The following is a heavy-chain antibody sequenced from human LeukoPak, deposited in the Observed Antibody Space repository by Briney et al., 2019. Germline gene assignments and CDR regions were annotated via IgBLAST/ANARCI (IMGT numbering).Heavy chain of an antibody. D-gene: IGHD6-13*01. Sequence: GGSLRLSCAASGFTFTNAWMNWVRQAPGKGLEWVANIKPDETTKFYVDSVKGRFTISRNNALNSLYLQMNSLRAEDTAIYYCARSIPYGTTWYGRSDYWGQGTLVTVSS. CDR3: ARSIPYGTTWYGRSDY. CDR2: IKPDETTK. V-gene: IGHV3-7*03. CDR1: GFTFTNAW. J-gene: IGHJ4*02.